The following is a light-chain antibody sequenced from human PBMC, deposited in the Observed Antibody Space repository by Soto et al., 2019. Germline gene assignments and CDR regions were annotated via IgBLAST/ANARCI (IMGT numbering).Light chain of an antibody. V-gene: IGLV2-11*01. CDR1: SSDIGGYVY. CDR3: CSYIGSYSLI. Sequence: QSALTQPRSVSGSPGQSVTISCTGTSSDIGGYVYVSWYQQLPGKAPKVMIYDVNERPSGVPDRFSGSKSGNTASLTISGLHVEDEADYYCCSYIGSYSLIFGGGTKLTVL. CDR2: DVN. J-gene: IGLJ2*01.